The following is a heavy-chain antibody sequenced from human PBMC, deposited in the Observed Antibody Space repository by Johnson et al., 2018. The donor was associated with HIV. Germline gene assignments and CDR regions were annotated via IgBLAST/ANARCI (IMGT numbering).Heavy chain of an antibody. V-gene: IGHV3-30*04. D-gene: IGHD6-25*01. CDR1: GFTFSSYA. CDR2: ISYDGSNK. Sequence: QVQLVESGGGVVQPGRSLRLSCAASGFTFSSYAMHWVRQAPGKGLEWVAVISYDGSNKYYADSVKGRFTISRDKSKNTLYLQMNSLRAEDTAVYYCGREHRRPWRGSGALSGDAFDIWGQGTMVTVSS. J-gene: IGHJ3*02. CDR3: GREHRRPWRGSGALSGDAFDI.